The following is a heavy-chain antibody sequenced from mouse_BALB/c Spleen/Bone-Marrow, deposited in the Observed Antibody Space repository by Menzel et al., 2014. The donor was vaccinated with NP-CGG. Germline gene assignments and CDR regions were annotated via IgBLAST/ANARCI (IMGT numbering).Heavy chain of an antibody. CDR3: ASPWDGNPFAY. J-gene: IGHJ3*01. CDR2: IDPSDSET. V-gene: IGHV1S126*01. D-gene: IGHD2-1*01. CDR1: GYSFTSYW. Sequence: QVQLQQSGPQLVRPGASVKISCKASGYSFTSYWMHWVKQRPGQGLEWIGMIDPSDSETRLNQKFKDKATLTVDKSSSTAYMQLSSPTSEDSAVCYCASPWDGNPFAYWGQGTLVTVSA.